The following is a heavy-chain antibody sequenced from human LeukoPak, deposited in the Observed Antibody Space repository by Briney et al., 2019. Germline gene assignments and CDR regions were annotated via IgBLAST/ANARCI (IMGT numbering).Heavy chain of an antibody. V-gene: IGHV3-23*01. CDR2: ISGSGGST. D-gene: IGHD3-16*02. CDR1: GFTFSSYA. CDR3: AKLPNYDYLWGTYRYFDY. J-gene: IGHJ4*02. Sequence: GGSLRLSCAASGFTFSSYAMSWVRQAPGKGLEWVSAISGSGGSTYYADSVKGRFTISRDNSKNTLYLQMNSLRAEDTAVYYCAKLPNYDYLWGTYRYFDYWGQGTLVTVSS.